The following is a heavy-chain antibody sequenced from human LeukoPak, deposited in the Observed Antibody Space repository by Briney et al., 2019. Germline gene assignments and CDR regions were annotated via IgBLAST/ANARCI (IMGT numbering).Heavy chain of an antibody. CDR1: RFTFSSYW. V-gene: IGHV3-7*03. Sequence: GGSLRLSCAASRFTFSSYWMSWVRQAPGRGLEWVANIEKDGSKKNYVDSVKGRFTISRGNSKNTLYLQMNSLRAEDTAVYYCAKGASSTTRRWFDPWGQGTLVTVSS. CDR2: IEKDGSKK. D-gene: IGHD6-13*01. CDR3: AKGASSTTRRWFDP. J-gene: IGHJ5*02.